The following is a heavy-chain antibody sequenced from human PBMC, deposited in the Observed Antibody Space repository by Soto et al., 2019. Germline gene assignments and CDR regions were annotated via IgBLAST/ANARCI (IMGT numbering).Heavy chain of an antibody. D-gene: IGHD1-20*01. Sequence: SETLSLTCTVSGASISVHSYYWTWIRQPPGKGLEWIGSSYYSGTTYFNPSLKSRATISVDTSKNQFSLRLTSVTAADTAIYYCTRRHNWNDNYFDPWGPGAPVTVSS. CDR1: GASISVHSYY. J-gene: IGHJ5*02. CDR3: TRRHNWNDNYFDP. CDR2: SYYSGTT. V-gene: IGHV4-39*01.